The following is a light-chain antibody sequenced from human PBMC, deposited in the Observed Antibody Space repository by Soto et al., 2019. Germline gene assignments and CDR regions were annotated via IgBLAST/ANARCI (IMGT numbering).Light chain of an antibody. J-gene: IGLJ2*01. CDR3: GTWDSSLSVVI. CDR1: SSNIGNNF. CDR2: DNN. Sequence: QSVLTQPPSVSAAPGQKVTISCSGSSSNIGNNFVSWYQQLPGTAPRLLIYDNNNRPSGIPDRVSGSQSGTSATLAITGLQTGDEADYFCGTWDSSLSVVIFGGGTKLTVL. V-gene: IGLV1-51*01.